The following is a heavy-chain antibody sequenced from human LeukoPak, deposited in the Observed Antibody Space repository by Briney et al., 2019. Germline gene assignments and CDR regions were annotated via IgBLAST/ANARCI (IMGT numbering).Heavy chain of an antibody. Sequence: LGGSLRLSCAASGLTVSSNYMSCVRGSPGKGLEGGSVIYIGVITYSAESMTGRFTISRHNSKNTLYLQMNSLRAEDTAVYYCASNPRPGIAAAGNLVGYYYYGMDVWGQGTTVTVSS. CDR2: IYIGVIT. J-gene: IGHJ6*02. D-gene: IGHD6-13*01. CDR3: ASNPRPGIAAAGNLVGYYYYGMDV. V-gene: IGHV3-66*01. CDR1: GLTVSSNY.